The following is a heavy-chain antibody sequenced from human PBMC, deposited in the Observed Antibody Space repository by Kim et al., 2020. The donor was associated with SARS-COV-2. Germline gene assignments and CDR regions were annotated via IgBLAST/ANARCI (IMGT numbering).Heavy chain of an antibody. J-gene: IGHJ4*02. V-gene: IGHV3-30*02. Sequence: ADSVKGRFTISRDNSKNTPYLEVNNGRLEDTAVYYCAKETGSGSSPYYFDSWGQGTLVTVSS. D-gene: IGHD3-10*01. CDR3: AKETGSGSSPYYFDS.